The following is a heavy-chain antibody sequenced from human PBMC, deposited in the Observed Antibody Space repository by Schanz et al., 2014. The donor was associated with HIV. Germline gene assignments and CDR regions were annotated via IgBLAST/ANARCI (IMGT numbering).Heavy chain of an antibody. D-gene: IGHD6-13*01. CDR1: GFSFSMYS. Sequence: VQLVESGGGLVQPGGSLRLSCAASGFSFSMYSMNWVRQAPGKGLEWVALISYDGNDKYYADSVKGRFTVSRDNSKNMLYLQMNSLRAEDTAVYYCAREYYSRNWNWFDPWGQGTLVTVSS. CDR2: ISYDGNDK. J-gene: IGHJ5*02. V-gene: IGHV3-30*03. CDR3: AREYYSRNWNWFDP.